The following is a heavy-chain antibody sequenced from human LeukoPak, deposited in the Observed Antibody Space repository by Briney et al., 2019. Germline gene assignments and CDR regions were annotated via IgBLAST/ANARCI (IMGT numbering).Heavy chain of an antibody. Sequence: GESLKISCQGSGYSFTSYWIGWVRQMPGKCLEWMGIIYPGDSDTRYSPSFQGQVTISADKSISTPYLQWSSLKASDTAMYYCARPPLGYCSGGSCYVDDYWGQGTLVTVSS. D-gene: IGHD2-15*01. CDR2: IYPGDSDT. CDR1: GYSFTSYW. V-gene: IGHV5-51*01. J-gene: IGHJ4*02. CDR3: ARPPLGYCSGGSCYVDDY.